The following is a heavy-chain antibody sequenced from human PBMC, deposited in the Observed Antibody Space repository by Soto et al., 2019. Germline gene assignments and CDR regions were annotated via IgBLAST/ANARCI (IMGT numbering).Heavy chain of an antibody. CDR2: ISFDGSNK. CDR1: GFTFSSYA. D-gene: IGHD2-2*01. V-gene: IGHV3-30-3*01. J-gene: IGHJ4*02. Sequence: QVQLVESGGGVVQPGRSLRLSCAASGFTFSSYAMKWVRQAPGKGLEWVAVISFDGSNKYYADSVKGRFTIPRDNSKNTLYLQMNSLRAEDTAVYFCAKGPSSLTRFDYWGQGTLVTVSS. CDR3: AKGPSSLTRFDY.